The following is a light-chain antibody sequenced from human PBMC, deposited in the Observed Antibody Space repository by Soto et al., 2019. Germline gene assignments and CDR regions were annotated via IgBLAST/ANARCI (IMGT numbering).Light chain of an antibody. CDR2: DVS. Sequence: QSALTQPRSVSGSPGQSVTISCTGTSSDVGGYNSVSWYQHYPGKAPKLMIYDVSKRPSGVPDRFSGSKSGNTASLTISGLQAEDEADYYCCSYAGSDTPVIFGGGTKLTVL. CDR3: CSYAGSDTPVI. J-gene: IGLJ2*01. CDR1: SSDVGGYNS. V-gene: IGLV2-11*01.